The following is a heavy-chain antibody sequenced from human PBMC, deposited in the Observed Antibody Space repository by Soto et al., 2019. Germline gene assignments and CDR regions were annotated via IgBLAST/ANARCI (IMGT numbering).Heavy chain of an antibody. CDR3: ARGRRTCTETTCYTYFDF. CDR1: GYTFSDYG. J-gene: IGHJ4*02. Sequence: QVHLVQSGAEVKTPGASVTISCKASGYTFSDYGIHWIRQAPGQRPEWLGWILCLNDRKEYSQKFQGRISLTRDTSVSTAFMGLSRMRSEDTAVYYCARGRRTCTETTCYTYFDFWGQGSLVSVSS. CDR2: ILCLNDRK. V-gene: IGHV1-3*01. D-gene: IGHD1-1*01.